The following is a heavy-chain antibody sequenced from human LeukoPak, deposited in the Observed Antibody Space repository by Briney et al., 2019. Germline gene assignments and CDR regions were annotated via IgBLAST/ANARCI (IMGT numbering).Heavy chain of an antibody. Sequence: GGSLRLSCAASGFTFNAYAMSGVRHAPGKGLEWASSISGSGGSTYYAGSVKGRFTISRDNSRNTLYLQMNSLGAEDTAVYYCASNWRGCSSSTCYGGGLDYWGQGILVTVSS. D-gene: IGHD2-2*01. CDR3: ASNWRGCSSSTCYGGGLDY. V-gene: IGHV3-23*01. CDR1: GFTFNAYA. CDR2: ISGSGGST. J-gene: IGHJ4*02.